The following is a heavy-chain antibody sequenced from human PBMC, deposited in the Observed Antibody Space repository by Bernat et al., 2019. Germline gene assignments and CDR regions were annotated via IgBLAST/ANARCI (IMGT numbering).Heavy chain of an antibody. CDR3: AKATDPEDITMIDS. J-gene: IGHJ4*02. D-gene: IGHD3-22*01. V-gene: IGHV3-30*18. CDR1: GFTFSTYG. Sequence: QVQLVESGGGVVQPGRSLRLSCAASGFTFSTYGMHWVRQAPGKGLEWVAVISYDGSNKYYADSVKGRFTISRDNSKNTLYLQMNSLRAEDTAVYYCAKATDPEDITMIDSWGQGTLVIVSS. CDR2: ISYDGSNK.